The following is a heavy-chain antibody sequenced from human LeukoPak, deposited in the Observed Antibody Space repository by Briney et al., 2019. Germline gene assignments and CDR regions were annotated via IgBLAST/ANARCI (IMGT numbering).Heavy chain of an antibody. V-gene: IGHV4-31*03. J-gene: IGHJ4*02. Sequence: PSETLSLTCTVSGGSISSGGYYWSWIRQHPGKGLEWIGYIYYSGSTYYNPSLKSRVTISVDTSKNQFSLKLSSVTAADTAVYYCARDNIAVAGIDYWGQGTLVTVSS. CDR2: IYYSGST. CDR1: GGSISSGGYY. D-gene: IGHD6-19*01. CDR3: ARDNIAVAGIDY.